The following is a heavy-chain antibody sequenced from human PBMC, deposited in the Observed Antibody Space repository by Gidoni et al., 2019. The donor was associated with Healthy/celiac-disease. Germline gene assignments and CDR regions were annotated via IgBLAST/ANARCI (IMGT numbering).Heavy chain of an antibody. CDR3: ARDLQYYDFWSGYYSLYYYGMDV. D-gene: IGHD3-3*01. J-gene: IGHJ6*02. CDR1: GFPFSSYG. CDR2: IWYDGSNK. Sequence: QVQLVESGGGVVQPGRSLRLSCAASGFPFSSYGMHWVRQAPGKGLEWVAVIWYDGSNKYYADSVKGRFTISRDNSKNTLYLQMNSLRAEDTAVYYCARDLQYYDFWSGYYSLYYYGMDVWGQGTTVTVSS. V-gene: IGHV3-33*01.